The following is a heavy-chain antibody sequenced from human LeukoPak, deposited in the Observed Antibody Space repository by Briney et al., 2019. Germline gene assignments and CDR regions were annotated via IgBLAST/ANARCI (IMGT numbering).Heavy chain of an antibody. V-gene: IGHV3-23*01. J-gene: IGHJ5*02. CDR2: ISGSGGST. CDR3: AKDGTAYYDSLPEDP. D-gene: IGHD3-22*01. CDR1: GFTFSSYA. Sequence: GGSLRLSCAASGFTFSSYAMSWVRQAPGKGLEWVSAISGSGGSTYYADSVKGRFTISRDNSKNTLYLQMNSLRAEDTAVYYCAKDGTAYYDSLPEDPWGQGTLVTVSS.